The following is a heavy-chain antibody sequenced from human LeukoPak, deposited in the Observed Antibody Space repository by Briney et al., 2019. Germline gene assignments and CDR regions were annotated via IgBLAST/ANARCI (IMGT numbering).Heavy chain of an antibody. J-gene: IGHJ5*02. CDR1: GFTFSSYS. CDR2: ICGSSACI. V-gene: IGHV3-21*01. D-gene: IGHD1/OR15-1a*01. Sequence: PGGSLRLSCAASGFTFSSYSMNWVRQAPGKGLEWVSAICGSSACIMYADSVKGRFTISRDNAENSLYLQMNSLRAEDTAVYYCARVKTARTNWFDPWGQGTLVTVSS. CDR3: ARVKTARTNWFDP.